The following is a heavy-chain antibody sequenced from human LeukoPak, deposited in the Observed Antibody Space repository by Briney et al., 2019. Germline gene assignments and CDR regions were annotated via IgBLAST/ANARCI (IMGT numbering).Heavy chain of an antibody. V-gene: IGHV1-69*13. D-gene: IGHD1-26*01. CDR2: IIPIFGTA. CDR3: ASNLGRGATTFDY. Sequence: SVKVSCKASGGTFSSYAISWVRQAPGQGLEWMGGIIPIFGTANYAQKFQGRVTITADESTSTAYMELSSLRSEDTAVYYCASNLGRGATTFDYWGQGTLVTVSS. J-gene: IGHJ4*02. CDR1: GGTFSSYA.